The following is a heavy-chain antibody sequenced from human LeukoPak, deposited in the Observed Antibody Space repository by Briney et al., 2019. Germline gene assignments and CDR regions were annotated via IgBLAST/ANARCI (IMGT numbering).Heavy chain of an antibody. Sequence: GASVKVSCKASGYTFTGYYMHWVRQAPGQGLEWMGRINPNSGGTNYAQKFQGRVTMTRDTSISTAYMDLSRLRSDDTAVYYCARDPHRRGGYYYYHMDVWGKGTTVTVSS. CDR1: GYTFTGYY. CDR2: INPNSGGT. V-gene: IGHV1-2*06. D-gene: IGHD3-10*01. J-gene: IGHJ6*03. CDR3: ARDPHRRGGYYYYHMDV.